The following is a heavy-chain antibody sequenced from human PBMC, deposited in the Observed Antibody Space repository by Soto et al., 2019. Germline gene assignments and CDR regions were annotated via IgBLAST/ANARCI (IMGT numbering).Heavy chain of an antibody. D-gene: IGHD3-3*01. CDR2: IYHSGST. CDR3: ARGSIFLGWFDH. CDR1: GGSISSGGYS. J-gene: IGHJ5*02. V-gene: IGHV4-30-2*01. Sequence: SETLSLTCAVSGGSISSGGYSWSWIRQPPGKGLECIGYIYHSGSTYYNPSLKSRVTISVDRSKNQFSLKLSSVTAADTAVYYCARGSIFLGWFDHWGQGTLVTVSS.